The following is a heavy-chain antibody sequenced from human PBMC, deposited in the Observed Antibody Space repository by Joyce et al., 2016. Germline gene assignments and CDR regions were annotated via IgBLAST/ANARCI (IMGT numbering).Heavy chain of an antibody. CDR3: VRGGISYYYAMDV. V-gene: IGHV3-21*01. Sequence: QLVESGGGVVKAGGSLRLSCEASGSTFSSSSMSWFRQAAGKGVEGGEAIRATSYYIFHAETVRGRFSVARDNAKKTLYLQMNSLRAEDSAVFYCVRGGISYYYAMDVWGQGTTVTVAS. J-gene: IGHJ6*02. D-gene: IGHD3-16*01. CDR2: IRATSYYI. CDR1: GSTFSSSS.